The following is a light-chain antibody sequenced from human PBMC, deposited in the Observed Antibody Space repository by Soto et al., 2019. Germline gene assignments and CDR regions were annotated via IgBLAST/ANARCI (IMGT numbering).Light chain of an antibody. V-gene: IGKV3-20*01. CDR1: QSVSNTY. CDR3: VQSGRPGP. J-gene: IGKJ1*01. CDR2: AAS. Sequence: IGLTQPPGTVSLSTGERATLSCMASQSVSNTYLALYQQKPGQAPRLLSYAASNRATGIPDRFSGSGSGTDFPLTICRLEPEDFAVYYCVQSGRPGPFAQGSKVDIK.